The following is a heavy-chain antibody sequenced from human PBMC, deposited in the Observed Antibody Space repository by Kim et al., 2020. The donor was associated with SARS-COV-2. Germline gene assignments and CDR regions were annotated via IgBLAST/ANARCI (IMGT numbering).Heavy chain of an antibody. CDR1: GFTFSSYG. V-gene: IGHV3-30*18. D-gene: IGHD3-10*01. CDR3: AKDQFPSRITMVRGAPYYYYYGMDV. CDR2: ISYDGSNK. Sequence: GGSLRLSCAASGFTFSSYGMHWVRQAPGKGLEWVAVISYDGSNKYYADSMKGRFTISRDNSKNTLYLQMNSLRAEDTAVYYCAKDQFPSRITMVRGAPYYYYYGMDVWGQGTTVTVSS. J-gene: IGHJ6*02.